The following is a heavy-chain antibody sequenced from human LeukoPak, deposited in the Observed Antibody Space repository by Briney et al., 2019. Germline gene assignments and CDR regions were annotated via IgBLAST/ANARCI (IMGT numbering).Heavy chain of an antibody. D-gene: IGHD4-17*01. CDR2: ISTYNGYT. J-gene: IGHJ5*02. Sequence: ASVKVSCKASGYTFTNFGISWVRQAPGQGLEWMGWISTYNGYTNYAQRLQGRVSMTTDTSTSTAYMELRSLRSDDTAVYYCARDDYGDSKGRFDPWGQGTLVTVSS. CDR1: GYTFTNFG. V-gene: IGHV1-18*01. CDR3: ARDDYGDSKGRFDP.